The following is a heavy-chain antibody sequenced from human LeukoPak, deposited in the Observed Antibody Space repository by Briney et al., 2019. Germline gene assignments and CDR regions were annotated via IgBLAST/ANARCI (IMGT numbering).Heavy chain of an antibody. D-gene: IGHD6-19*01. V-gene: IGHV3-66*01. Sequence: GGSLRLSCAASRFTISSNYMSWVRQAPGKGLDWVSVISSGGSTYYSDSVKGRFTISRDNSKNTLYLQMNTLRAEDTAVYYCARRLYSSGWYFDYWGQGTLVTVSS. CDR3: ARRLYSSGWYFDY. CDR1: RFTISSNY. J-gene: IGHJ4*02. CDR2: ISSGGST.